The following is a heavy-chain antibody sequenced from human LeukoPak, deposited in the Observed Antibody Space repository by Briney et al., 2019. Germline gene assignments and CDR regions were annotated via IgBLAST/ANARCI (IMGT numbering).Heavy chain of an antibody. CDR2: ISGSGGST. V-gene: IGHV3-23*01. CDR3: ARDYGGSSPFDY. Sequence: GGSLRLSCAASGFTFSNYAMNWVRQAPGKGLEWVSGISGSGGSTYYADSVKGRFTISRDNAKNSLYLHMNSLRAEDTAVYYCARDYGGSSPFDYWGQGTLVTVSS. CDR1: GFTFSNYA. J-gene: IGHJ4*02. D-gene: IGHD4-23*01.